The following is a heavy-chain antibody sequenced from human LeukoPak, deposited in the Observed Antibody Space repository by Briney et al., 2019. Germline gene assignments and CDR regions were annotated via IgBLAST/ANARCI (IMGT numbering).Heavy chain of an antibody. V-gene: IGHV4-59*01. Sequence: SETLSLTCNVSGGSISSYYWSWIRQPPGKGLEWIGYIYYSGSTNYNPSLKSRVTISVDTSKNQFFLKLSSVTAADTAVYYCARAYRSGGSCYSSRGMFDPWGQGTLVTVSS. J-gene: IGHJ5*02. CDR2: IYYSGST. D-gene: IGHD2-15*01. CDR1: GGSISSYY. CDR3: ARAYRSGGSCYSSRGMFDP.